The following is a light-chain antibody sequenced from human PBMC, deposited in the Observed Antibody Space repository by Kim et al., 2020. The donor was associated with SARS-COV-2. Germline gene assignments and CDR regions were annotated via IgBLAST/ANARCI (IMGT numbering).Light chain of an antibody. V-gene: IGLV3-19*01. CDR3: NSRDSSGNHYV. Sequence: AWGTTVRITCQGDRRRSYYASWYQQKPGQAPVLVIYGKNNRPSGIPDRFSGSSSGNTASLTITGAQAEDEADYYCNSRDSSGNHYVFGTGTKVTVL. J-gene: IGLJ1*01. CDR2: GKN. CDR1: RRRSYY.